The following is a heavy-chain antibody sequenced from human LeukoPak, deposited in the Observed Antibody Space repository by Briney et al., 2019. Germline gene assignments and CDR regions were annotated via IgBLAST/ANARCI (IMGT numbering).Heavy chain of an antibody. J-gene: IGHJ5*02. CDR1: GFTFSDFY. CDR3: ARGGIVATTLFDP. D-gene: IGHD5-12*01. Sequence: TGRSLRLSCAASGFTFSDFYMSWIRQVPGKWLEWDSYISSSGVHTDYANSVKGRFTISRDNAKNSLYLQMNSLRAEDTAVYYCARGGIVATTLFDPWGQGTLVTVSS. V-gene: IGHV3-11*05. CDR2: ISSSGVHT.